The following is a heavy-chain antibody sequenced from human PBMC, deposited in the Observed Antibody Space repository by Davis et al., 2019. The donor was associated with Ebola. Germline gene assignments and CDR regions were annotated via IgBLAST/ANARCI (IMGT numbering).Heavy chain of an antibody. CDR2: ISSSSSYI. CDR1: GFTFSSYS. D-gene: IGHD6-19*01. CDR3: AREISVAYFDY. Sequence: GGSLRLSCAASGFTFSSYSMNWVRQAPGKGLEWVSSISSSSSYIYYADSVKGRFTISRDNAKNSLYPQMNSLRAEDTAVYYCAREISVAYFDYWGQGTLVTVSS. J-gene: IGHJ4*02. V-gene: IGHV3-21*01.